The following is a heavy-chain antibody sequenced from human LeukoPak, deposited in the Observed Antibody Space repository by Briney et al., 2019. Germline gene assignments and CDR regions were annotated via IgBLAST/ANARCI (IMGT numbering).Heavy chain of an antibody. D-gene: IGHD6-19*01. J-gene: IGHJ4*02. CDR1: GYTFTSYD. CDR2: MNPNSGNT. V-gene: IGHV1-8*01. CDR3: AREHSSGWYYFDY. Sequence: ASVKVSCKASGYTFTSYDINWVRQATGQGLEWMGWMNPNSGNTGYAQKFQGRVTMTRNTFISTAYMELSSLRSEDTAVCYCAREHSSGWYYFDYWGQGTLVTVSS.